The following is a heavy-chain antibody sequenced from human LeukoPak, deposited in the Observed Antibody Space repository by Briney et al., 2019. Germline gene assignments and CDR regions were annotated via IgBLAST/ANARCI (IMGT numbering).Heavy chain of an antibody. CDR1: GGSISSSSYY. CDR2: IYYSGST. CDR3: ARRAYYYYMDV. V-gene: IGHV4-39*01. J-gene: IGHJ6*03. Sequence: SETLSLTCTVSGGSISSSSYYWGWIRQPPGKGLEWIGSIYYSGSTYYNPSLKSRVTISVDTSKNQFSLRLSSVTAADTAVYYCARRAYYYYMDVWGKGTTVTVSS.